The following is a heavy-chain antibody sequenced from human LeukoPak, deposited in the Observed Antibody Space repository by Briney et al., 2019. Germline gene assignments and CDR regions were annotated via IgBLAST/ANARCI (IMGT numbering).Heavy chain of an antibody. CDR2: IIPIFGTA. J-gene: IGHJ5*02. D-gene: IGHD2-15*01. CDR1: GGTFSSYA. CDR3: PREIVVVAANWFDP. V-gene: IGHV1-69*01. Sequence: GSSVKVSCKASGGTFSSYAMSWVRQAPAQGLEWMGGIIPIFGTANYAQKFQGRVTITADESTSTAYVELSSLRSEDTAVYYCPREIVVVAANWFDPSGQGTLVTVSS.